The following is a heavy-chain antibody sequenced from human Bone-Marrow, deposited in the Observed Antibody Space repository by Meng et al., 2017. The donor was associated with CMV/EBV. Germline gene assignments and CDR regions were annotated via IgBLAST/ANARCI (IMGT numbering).Heavy chain of an antibody. J-gene: IGHJ6*02. Sequence: ASVKVSCKASGYTFTGYYMHWVRQAPGQGLEWMGWINPNSGGTNYAQKFQGRVTITADKSTSTAYMELSSLRSEDTAVYYCAREGQLVLGYYGMDVWGQGTTVTVSS. CDR2: INPNSGGT. D-gene: IGHD6-6*01. V-gene: IGHV1-2*02. CDR3: AREGQLVLGYYGMDV. CDR1: GYTFTGYY.